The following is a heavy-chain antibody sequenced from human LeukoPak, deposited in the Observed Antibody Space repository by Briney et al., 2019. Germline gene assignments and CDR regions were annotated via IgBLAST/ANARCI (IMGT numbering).Heavy chain of an antibody. J-gene: IGHJ4*02. CDR1: GGSISSGDYY. CDR3: AREGDYVWGTGVY. V-gene: IGHV4-30-4*01. CDR2: IYYSGST. D-gene: IGHD3-16*01. Sequence: KTSQTLSLTCTVSGGSISSGDYYWSWIRQPPGKGLEWIGYIYYSGSTYYNPSLKSRVTISVDTSKNQFSLKLSSVTAADTAVYYCAREGDYVWGTGVYWGQGTLVTVSS.